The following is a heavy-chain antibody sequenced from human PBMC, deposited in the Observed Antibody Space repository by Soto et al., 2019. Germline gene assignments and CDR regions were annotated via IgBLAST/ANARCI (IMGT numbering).Heavy chain of an antibody. Sequence: EVQLVESGGGLVQSGGSLRLSCAASGFTFSNYWMRWVRQAPGKGPEWVADIKTDGSEKYYVDSVKGRFAISRDNAKNSLYLQMNSLRAEDTAVYYCARSYWYAFVLWGQGTLVTVSS. CDR1: GFTFSNYW. D-gene: IGHD2-8*02. CDR2: IKTDGSEK. CDR3: ARSYWYAFVL. V-gene: IGHV3-7*01. J-gene: IGHJ4*02.